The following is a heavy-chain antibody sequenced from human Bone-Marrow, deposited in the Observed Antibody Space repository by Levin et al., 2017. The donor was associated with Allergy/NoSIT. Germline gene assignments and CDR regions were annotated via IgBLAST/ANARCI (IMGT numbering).Heavy chain of an antibody. CDR1: GLTFTRAA. Sequence: GGSLRLSCAASGLTFTRAAMSWVRQASGKGLEWVSSISDSGDRTNYADSVKGRFTISRDNSKSTLYLQMNSLRVEDKAVYYCATKAGYNGYEPFDYWGQGTLVTVSS. D-gene: IGHD5-12*01. J-gene: IGHJ4*02. V-gene: IGHV3-23*01. CDR2: ISDSGDRT. CDR3: ATKAGYNGYEPFDY.